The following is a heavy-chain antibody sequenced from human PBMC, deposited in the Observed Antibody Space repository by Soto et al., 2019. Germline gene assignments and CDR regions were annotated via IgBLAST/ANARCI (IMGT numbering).Heavy chain of an antibody. V-gene: IGHV3-23*01. D-gene: IGHD3-10*01. J-gene: IGHJ6*02. CDR2: ISGSGGST. CDR3: AKDRRGIAMVRGDIPVVVFGMDV. Sequence: GGSLRLSCAASGFTFSSYAMSWVRQAPGKGLEWVSAISGSGGSTYYADSVKGRFTISRDNSKNTLYLQMNSLRAEDTAVYYCAKDRRGIAMVRGDIPVVVFGMDVWGQGTTVTVSS. CDR1: GFTFSSYA.